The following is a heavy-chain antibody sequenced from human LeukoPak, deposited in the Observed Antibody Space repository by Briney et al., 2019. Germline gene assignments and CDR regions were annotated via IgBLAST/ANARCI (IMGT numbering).Heavy chain of an antibody. D-gene: IGHD2-15*01. Sequence: GGSLRLSCAASGFTFSNAWMNWVRQAPGKGLEWVSSISSSSSYIYYADSVKGRFTISRDNAKNSLYLQMNSLRAEDTAVYYCARDTPLAGLDAFDIWGQGTMVTVSS. V-gene: IGHV3-21*01. CDR2: ISSSSSYI. CDR3: ARDTPLAGLDAFDI. CDR1: GFTFSNAW. J-gene: IGHJ3*02.